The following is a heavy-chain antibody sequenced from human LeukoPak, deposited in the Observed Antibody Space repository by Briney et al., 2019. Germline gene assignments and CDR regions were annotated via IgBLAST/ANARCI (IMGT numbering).Heavy chain of an antibody. CDR3: ARTTVATQFGY. CDR1: GGSISSSSSY. CDR2: IYYSGST. V-gene: IGHV4-39*01. Sequence: SETLSLTCTVSGGSISSSSSYWGWIRQPPGKGLEWIGTIYYSGSTYYNASLKSRVTTSADTSKNQFSLKLSSVTAADTAVYYCARTTVATQFGYWGQGTLVTVSS. J-gene: IGHJ4*02. D-gene: IGHD4-23*01.